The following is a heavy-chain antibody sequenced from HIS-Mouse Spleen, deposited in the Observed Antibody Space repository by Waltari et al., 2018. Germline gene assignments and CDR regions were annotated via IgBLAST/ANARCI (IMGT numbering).Heavy chain of an antibody. CDR2: TSAYKGNT. CDR3: ARCVAPAMADAFDI. V-gene: IGHV1-18*01. CDR1: GYTFTSYG. Sequence: QVQLVQSGAEVKKPGASVKVSCKASGYTFTSYGISWVRQAPGQGREWMGGTSAYKGNTNDARKLKGRVTMTTATSTSTAYMELRSLRFDDTAVYYCARCVAPAMADAFDIWGQGTMVTVSS. D-gene: IGHD5-18*01. J-gene: IGHJ3*02.